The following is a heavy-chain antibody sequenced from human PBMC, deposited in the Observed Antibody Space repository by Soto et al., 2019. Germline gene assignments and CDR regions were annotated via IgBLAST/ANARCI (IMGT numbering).Heavy chain of an antibody. CDR3: ARSVGTVTTLEY. Sequence: QLQLQESGSGLVKPSQTLSLTCAVSGGSISSGAYSWSWIRQPPGKGLEWVGSIYHSGRTYYNPSLKSRVTISVDRSKNQFSLTLRSVTAADRAVYYCARSVGTVTTLEYWGQGTLVTVSS. V-gene: IGHV4-30-2*01. CDR1: GGSISSGAYS. J-gene: IGHJ4*02. CDR2: IYHSGRT. D-gene: IGHD1-1*01.